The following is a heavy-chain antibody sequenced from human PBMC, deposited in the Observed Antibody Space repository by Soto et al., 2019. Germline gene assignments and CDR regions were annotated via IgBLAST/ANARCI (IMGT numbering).Heavy chain of an antibody. Sequence: QVQLVQSGAEVKKSGASVKVSCKASGYTFTGHYIHWVRQAPGQGPEWMGEIGPKNGDTKYAQKFQGRVTMTRDTSITTFYMELSNLSPDDTAVYYCGRGRSGELVVFYWGQGTLVTV. V-gene: IGHV1-2*02. CDR2: IGPKNGDT. J-gene: IGHJ4*02. CDR3: GRGRSGELVVFY. CDR1: GYTFTGHY. D-gene: IGHD1-7*01.